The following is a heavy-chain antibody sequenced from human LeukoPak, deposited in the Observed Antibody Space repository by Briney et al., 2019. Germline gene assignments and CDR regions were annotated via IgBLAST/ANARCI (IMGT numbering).Heavy chain of an antibody. J-gene: IGHJ4*02. CDR3: ARDFLFSNGWYSEYYFDY. Sequence: PSETLSLTCTVSGGTIRSYYWSWIRQPPGKGLEWIGYIYYNGNTYYNPSLKSRVTISIDTSKNQFSLKLSSVTAADTAVYYCARDFLFSNGWYSEYYFDYWGQGTLVTVSS. CDR2: IYYNGNT. CDR1: GGTIRSYY. V-gene: IGHV4-59*01. D-gene: IGHD6-19*01.